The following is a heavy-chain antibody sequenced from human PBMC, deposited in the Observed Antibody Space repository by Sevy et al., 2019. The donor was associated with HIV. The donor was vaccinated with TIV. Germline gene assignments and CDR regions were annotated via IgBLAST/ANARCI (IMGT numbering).Heavy chain of an antibody. CDR3: ARDGDSVVVVAAFYFDY. J-gene: IGHJ4*02. CDR1: GFTFSSFA. Sequence: GGSLRLSCAASGFTFSSFAISWVRQAPGKGLVWVSRINSDGSSTSYADSVKGRFTISRDNAKNTLYLQMNSLRAEDTAVYYCARDGDSVVVVAAFYFDYWGQGTLVTVSS. V-gene: IGHV3-74*01. CDR2: INSDGSST. D-gene: IGHD2-15*01.